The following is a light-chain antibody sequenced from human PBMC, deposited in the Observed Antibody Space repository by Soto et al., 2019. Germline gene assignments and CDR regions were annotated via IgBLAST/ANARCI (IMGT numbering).Light chain of an antibody. Sequence: ESVLTQSPGTLSMSPGERATLSCRASQSVSSSYSAWYQQKPGQAPGLLIYGASSRATGIPDRFSGSGSGTDFTLTISRLEPEDVAVYYCQQYGSSPVTFGPGTKVDIK. J-gene: IGKJ3*01. CDR2: GAS. CDR1: QSVSSSY. V-gene: IGKV3-20*01. CDR3: QQYGSSPVT.